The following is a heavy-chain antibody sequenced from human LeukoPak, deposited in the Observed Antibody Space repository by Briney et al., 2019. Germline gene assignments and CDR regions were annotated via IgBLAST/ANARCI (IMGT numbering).Heavy chain of an antibody. CDR2: IYYSGST. Sequence: SETLSLTCAVSGGSISNYYWSWIRQPPGKGLEWIGYIYYSGSTNYNPSLKSRVTISVDTSKNQFSLKVNSVTAADTAVYYCARGGYSYGYLRSYYYYMDVWGKGTTVTVSS. V-gene: IGHV4-59*12. D-gene: IGHD5-18*01. CDR3: ARGGYSYGYLRSYYYYMDV. J-gene: IGHJ6*03. CDR1: GGSISNYY.